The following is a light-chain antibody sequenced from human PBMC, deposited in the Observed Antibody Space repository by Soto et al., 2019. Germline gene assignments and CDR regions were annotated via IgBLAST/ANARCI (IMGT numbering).Light chain of an antibody. J-gene: IGKJ1*01. Sequence: EIVMAQSPATLSGSPGERATLSCRASQSVSRNLAWYRQKPGQAPGLLIYDASTRASGIPARFSGSGSGTEFTLTISSLQSEDLAVYYCQQYNNWPPWTFGRGTKVDIK. V-gene: IGKV3-15*01. CDR1: QSVSRN. CDR2: DAS. CDR3: QQYNNWPPWT.